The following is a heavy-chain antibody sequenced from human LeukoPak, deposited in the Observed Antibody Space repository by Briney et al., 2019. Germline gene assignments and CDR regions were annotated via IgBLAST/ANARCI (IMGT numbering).Heavy chain of an antibody. D-gene: IGHD3-22*01. V-gene: IGHV3-21*06. CDR3: ARNYYDSSGSSWFDP. CDR1: GFTFSSYS. CDR2: INSNSSYI. J-gene: IGHJ5*02. Sequence: GGSLRLSCAASGFTFSSYSMNWVRQAPGKGLEWVSSINSNSSYIYYADSMKGRFTISRDNAKNSLYLQMNSLRAEDTAVYYCARNYYDSSGSSWFDPWGQGTLVTVSS.